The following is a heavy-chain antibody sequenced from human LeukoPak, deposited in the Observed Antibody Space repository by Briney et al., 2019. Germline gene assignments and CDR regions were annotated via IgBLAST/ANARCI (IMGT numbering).Heavy chain of an antibody. CDR1: GFTFSSYS. J-gene: IGHJ4*02. V-gene: IGHV3-21*01. CDR3: AGYYYDSSGYLGFDY. CDR2: ISSSSSYI. D-gene: IGHD3-22*01. Sequence: GGSLRLSCAASGFTFSSYSMNWVRQAPGKGLEWVSSISSSSSYIYYADSVKGRFTISRDNAKNSLYLQMNSLRAEDTAVYYCAGYYYDSSGYLGFDYWGQGTLVTVSS.